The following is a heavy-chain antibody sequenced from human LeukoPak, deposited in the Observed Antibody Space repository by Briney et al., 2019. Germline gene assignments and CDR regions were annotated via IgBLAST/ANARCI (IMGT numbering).Heavy chain of an antibody. Sequence: GGSLRLSRAASGFTFSSYGMHWVRQAPGKGLEWVAVISHDGSNKYYADSVKGRFTISRDNSKNTLYLQMNSLRAEDTAVYYCAKDGATVTTNWFDPWGQGTLVTVSS. J-gene: IGHJ5*02. D-gene: IGHD4-17*01. V-gene: IGHV3-30*18. CDR2: ISHDGSNK. CDR3: AKDGATVTTNWFDP. CDR1: GFTFSSYG.